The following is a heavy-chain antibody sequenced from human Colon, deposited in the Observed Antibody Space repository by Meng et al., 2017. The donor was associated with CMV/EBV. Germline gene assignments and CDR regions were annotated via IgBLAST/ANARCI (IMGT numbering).Heavy chain of an antibody. J-gene: IGHJ6*02. D-gene: IGHD3-10*01. CDR1: GYTFTDYY. CDR2: INPNSGGT. CDR3: ARDVNPSWTSGYYYGMDV. Sequence: ASVKVSCKASGYTFTDYYMYWVRQAPGQGLEWMGRINPNSGGTNHAQKFQGRVTMTRDTSISTAYMELSRLRSDDTAVYYCARDVNPSWTSGYYYGMDVWGQGTTVPVSS. V-gene: IGHV1-2*06.